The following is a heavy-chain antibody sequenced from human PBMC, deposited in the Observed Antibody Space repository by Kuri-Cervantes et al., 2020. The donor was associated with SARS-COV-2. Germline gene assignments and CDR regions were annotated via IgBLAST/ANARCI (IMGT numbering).Heavy chain of an antibody. J-gene: IGHJ6*03. Sequence: ASVKVSCKASGYTFTGYYMHWVRQAPGQGLEWMGWINPNSGGTNYAQKFQGRVTMTRNTSISTAYMELSSLRSNDTATYYCARGAFGVIVPTHYYYYMDVWGKGTTVTVSS. D-gene: IGHD3-3*01. CDR3: ARGAFGVIVPTHYYYYMDV. V-gene: IGHV1-2*02. CDR2: INPNSGGT. CDR1: GYTFTGYY.